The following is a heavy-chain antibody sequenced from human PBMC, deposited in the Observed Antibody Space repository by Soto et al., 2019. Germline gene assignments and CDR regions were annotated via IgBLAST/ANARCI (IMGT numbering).Heavy chain of an antibody. CDR1: GGTFSSYA. J-gene: IGHJ6*02. Sequence: QVQLVQSGAEVKKPGSSVKVSCKASGGTFSSYAISWVRQAPGQGLEWMGGIIPIFGTANYAQKFQGRVTITADKSTSTAYMELSSLRSEDTAVYYCASPVRVGGSYSYGMDVWGQGPTVTVSS. CDR3: ASPVRVGGSYSYGMDV. V-gene: IGHV1-69*06. D-gene: IGHD1-26*01. CDR2: IIPIFGTA.